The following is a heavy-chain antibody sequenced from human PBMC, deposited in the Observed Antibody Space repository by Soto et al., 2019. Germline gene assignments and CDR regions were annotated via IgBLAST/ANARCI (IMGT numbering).Heavy chain of an antibody. D-gene: IGHD6-13*01. CDR2: INWNSGSI. Sequence: EVQLVESGGGLVQPGRSLRLSCAVSGFTFDDYAMHCVRQVPGKGLEWVSGINWNSGSIGYGDSVKGRFAISRDNAKNSLHLQMNSLSAEDTAFYYCVKDESINWYSGHFRHWGQGTLVTVPS. CDR1: GFTFDDYA. V-gene: IGHV3-9*01. J-gene: IGHJ1*01. CDR3: VKDESINWYSGHFRH.